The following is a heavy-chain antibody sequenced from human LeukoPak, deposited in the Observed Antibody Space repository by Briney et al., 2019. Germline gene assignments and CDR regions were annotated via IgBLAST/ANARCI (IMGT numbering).Heavy chain of an antibody. V-gene: IGHV4-34*01. Sequence: SETLSLTCAVYGGSFSGYYWSWIRQPPGKGLEWIGEINHSGSTNYNPSLKSRITISVDTSKNQFSLKLSSGTAADTAVYYCARGGRMVRGVIVDYYYYYDMDVWGQGTTVTVSS. J-gene: IGHJ6*02. CDR2: INHSGST. D-gene: IGHD3-10*01. CDR3: ARGGRMVRGVIVDYYYYYDMDV. CDR1: GGSFSGYY.